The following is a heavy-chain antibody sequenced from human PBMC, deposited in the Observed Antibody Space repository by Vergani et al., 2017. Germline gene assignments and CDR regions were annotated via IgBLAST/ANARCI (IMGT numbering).Heavy chain of an antibody. CDR1: GGSISSYY. Sequence: QVQLQESGPGLVKPSETLSLTCTVSGGSISSYYWSWIRQPPGQGLEWIGYIYYSGSTNYNPSLKSRVTISVDTSKNQFSLKLSSVTAADTAVYYCARWAGWSYGMDVWGQGTTVTVSS. J-gene: IGHJ6*02. D-gene: IGHD3-3*01. V-gene: IGHV4-59*01. CDR3: ARWAGWSYGMDV. CDR2: IYYSGST.